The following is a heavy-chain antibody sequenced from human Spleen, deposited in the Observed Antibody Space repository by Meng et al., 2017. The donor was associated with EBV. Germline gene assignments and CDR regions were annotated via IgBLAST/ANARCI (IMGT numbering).Heavy chain of an antibody. CDR2: IYHSGST. CDR1: GGSISSSNW. D-gene: IGHD3-9*01. Sequence: RGWGPVLRQPSGPLSLPCAVYGGSISSSNWWSLCRQSPGKGLEWIGEIYHSGSTNYNPSLKSRVIISVDKSNDHFSLNLTSVTAADTAVYFCARDHDILTDFASDAFDLWGQGRLVTVSS. J-gene: IGHJ3*01. V-gene: IGHV4-4*02. CDR3: ARDHDILTDFASDAFDL.